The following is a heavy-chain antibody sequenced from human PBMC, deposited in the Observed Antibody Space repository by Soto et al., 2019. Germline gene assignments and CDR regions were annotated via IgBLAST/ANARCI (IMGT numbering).Heavy chain of an antibody. CDR3: ANLGDSSSRNFDY. V-gene: IGHV3-11*06. J-gene: IGHJ4*02. CDR2: ISSSGTYT. D-gene: IGHD6-6*01. Sequence: QVQLVESGGGLVKPGGSLRLSCAASGFIFNDYYMSWIRQAPGRGLEWVSYISSSGTYTNYADSVKGRFTISRDSAKNSLYLQMNSQRAEDTAVYYCANLGDSSSRNFDYWGQGTLVTVSS. CDR1: GFIFNDYY.